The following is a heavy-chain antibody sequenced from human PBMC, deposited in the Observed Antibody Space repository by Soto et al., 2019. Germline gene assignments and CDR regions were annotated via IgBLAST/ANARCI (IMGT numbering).Heavy chain of an antibody. D-gene: IGHD2-2*01. CDR3: ARHGVVSAGPYYYYGMDV. CDR2: IYPGDSDT. V-gene: IGHV5-51*01. CDR1: GYSFPTYW. J-gene: IGHJ6*02. Sequence: ESLKISCKGSGYSFPTYWIGWVRQMPGKGLEWMGIIYPGDSDTRYSPSFEGQVTISADKSTYTAYLQWSSLKASDTAMYYCARHGVVSAGPYYYYGMDVWCQGTKVT.